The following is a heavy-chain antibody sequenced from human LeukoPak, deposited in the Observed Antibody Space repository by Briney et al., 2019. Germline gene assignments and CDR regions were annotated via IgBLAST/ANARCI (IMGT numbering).Heavy chain of an antibody. CDR3: ARDSEENYYDSSGYYYN. J-gene: IGHJ4*02. Sequence: ASVKVSCKASGYTFTRYYIHWVRQAPGQGLEWMGIINPSGGSTSYAQKFQGRVTMTRDMSTSTVYMELSSLRSEDTAVYYCARDSEENYYDSSGYYYNWGQGTLVTVSS. V-gene: IGHV1-46*01. CDR2: INPSGGST. CDR1: GYTFTRYY. D-gene: IGHD3-22*01.